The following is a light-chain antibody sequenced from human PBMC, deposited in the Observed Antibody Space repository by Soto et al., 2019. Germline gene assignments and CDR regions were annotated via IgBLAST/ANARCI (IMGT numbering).Light chain of an antibody. V-gene: IGKV3-15*01. CDR1: QSISTN. CDR2: GAS. J-gene: IGKJ3*01. CDR3: QQYDKWPLT. Sequence: EIVMTQSPATLYVSPGERASLSCRASQSISTNLAWYQQKPGQAPRLLIYGASTRATGIPARFSGSGSGTEFTLTISSPQSEDFAVYYCQQYDKWPLTFGPGTKVDIE.